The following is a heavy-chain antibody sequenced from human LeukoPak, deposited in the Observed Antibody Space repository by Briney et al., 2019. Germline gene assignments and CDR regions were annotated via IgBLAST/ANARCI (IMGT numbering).Heavy chain of an antibody. Sequence: PGGSLRLSCAASGFTVSSNYMSWVRQAPGKGLEWVSVIYSGGSTYYADSVRGRFTISRDNSKNTLYLQMNSLRAEDTAVYYCAKDHGIAVAGTLSLDYWGQGTLVTVSS. CDR1: GFTVSSNY. D-gene: IGHD6-19*01. J-gene: IGHJ4*02. CDR3: AKDHGIAVAGTLSLDY. CDR2: IYSGGST. V-gene: IGHV3-53*05.